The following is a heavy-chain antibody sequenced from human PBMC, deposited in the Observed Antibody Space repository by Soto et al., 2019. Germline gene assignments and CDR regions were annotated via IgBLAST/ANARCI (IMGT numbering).Heavy chain of an antibody. D-gene: IGHD1-20*01. CDR3: ASQSSITGKRNYYYMDV. Sequence: QVQLVQSGAEVKKPGASVKVSCKASGYTFTSYDINWVRQATGQGLEWMGWMNPNSGNTGYAQKFQGRVTMTRNTSISTAYMELSSLRSEDTAVYYCASQSSITGKRNYYYMDVWSKGTTVTVSS. CDR2: MNPNSGNT. CDR1: GYTFTSYD. V-gene: IGHV1-8*01. J-gene: IGHJ6*03.